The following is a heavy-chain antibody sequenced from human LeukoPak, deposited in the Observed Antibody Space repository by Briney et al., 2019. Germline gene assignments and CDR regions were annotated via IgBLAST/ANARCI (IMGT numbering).Heavy chain of an antibody. Sequence: ASVKVSCKASGYTFTSYYMHWVRQAPGQGLEWMGWINPNSGGTNYAQKFQGRVTMTRDTSISTAYMELSRLRSDDTAVYYCARAGGYYDFWSGLDYWGQGTLVTVSS. CDR2: INPNSGGT. V-gene: IGHV1-2*02. CDR1: GYTFTSYY. J-gene: IGHJ4*02. D-gene: IGHD3-3*01. CDR3: ARAGGYYDFWSGLDY.